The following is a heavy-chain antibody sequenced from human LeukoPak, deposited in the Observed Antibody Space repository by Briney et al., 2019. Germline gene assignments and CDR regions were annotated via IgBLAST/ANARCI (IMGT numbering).Heavy chain of an antibody. CDR2: IYYSGST. V-gene: IGHV4-39*07. Sequence: SSETLSLTCTVSGGSISSSSYYWGWIRQPPGKGLEWIGSIYYSGSTYYNPSLKSRVTISVDTSKNQFSLKLSSVTAADTAVYYCARVSLVRGAPDYYFDYWGQGTLVTVSS. J-gene: IGHJ4*02. D-gene: IGHD3-10*01. CDR3: ARVSLVRGAPDYYFDY. CDR1: GGSISSSSYY.